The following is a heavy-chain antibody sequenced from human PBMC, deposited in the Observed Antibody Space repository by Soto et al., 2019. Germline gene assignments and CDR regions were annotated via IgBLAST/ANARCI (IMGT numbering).Heavy chain of an antibody. CDR3: ARDKITGLFDY. Sequence: QVQLQQWGAGLLKPSETRSLTCAVYGGSFSGYYWTWIRQPPGTGLEWIGEINHSGSTNYNPSLKSRVTISVDTSKNQLSLKLTSVTAADTAVYYCARDKITGLFDYWGQGTLVTVSS. CDR1: GGSFSGYY. CDR2: INHSGST. J-gene: IGHJ4*02. V-gene: IGHV4-34*01. D-gene: IGHD2-8*02.